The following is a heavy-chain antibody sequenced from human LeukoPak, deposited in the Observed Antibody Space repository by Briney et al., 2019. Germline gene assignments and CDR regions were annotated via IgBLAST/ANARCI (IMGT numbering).Heavy chain of an antibody. CDR3: ARDPPYCSSTSCYGDY. V-gene: IGHV1-18*01. CDR2: ISAYNGNT. CDR1: GYTFTSYG. Sequence: GASVKVSCKASGYTFTSYGISWVRQAPGQGVEWMGWISAYNGNTNYAQKLQGRLTMTTDTSTSTAYMELRSLRSDDTAVYYCARDPPYCSSTSCYGDYWGQGTLVTVSS. J-gene: IGHJ4*02. D-gene: IGHD2-2*01.